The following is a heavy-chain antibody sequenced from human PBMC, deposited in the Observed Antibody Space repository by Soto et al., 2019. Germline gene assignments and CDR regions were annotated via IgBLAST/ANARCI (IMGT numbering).Heavy chain of an antibody. D-gene: IGHD5-12*01. V-gene: IGHV1-58*02. CDR1: GFTFTSSA. CDR2: IVVGSGNT. J-gene: IGHJ6*02. CDR3: AAESAMATIPFYYYYGMDV. Sequence: SVKVACKASGFTFTSSAMQWVRQARGQRLEWIGWIVVGSGNTNYAQKFQERVTITRDMSTSTAYMELSSLRSEDTAVYYCAAESAMATIPFYYYYGMDVWGQGTTVTVSS.